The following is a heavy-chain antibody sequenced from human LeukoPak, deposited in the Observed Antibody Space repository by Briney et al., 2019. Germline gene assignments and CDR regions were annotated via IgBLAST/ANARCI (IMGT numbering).Heavy chain of an antibody. V-gene: IGHV4-39*01. CDR2: IYYSGST. Sequence: SETLSLTCTVSGGSISSGDYYWSWIRQPPGKGLEWIGSIYYSGSTYYNPSLKSRVTISVDTSKNQFALKLSSVTAADTAVYYCAISSTDYYYYGMDVWGQGTTVTVSS. CDR3: AISSTDYYYYGMDV. D-gene: IGHD4-17*01. J-gene: IGHJ6*02. CDR1: GGSISSGDYY.